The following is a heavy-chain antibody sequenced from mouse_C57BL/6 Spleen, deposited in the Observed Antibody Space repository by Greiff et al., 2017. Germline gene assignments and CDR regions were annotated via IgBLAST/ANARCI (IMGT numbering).Heavy chain of an antibody. J-gene: IGHJ1*03. Sequence: QVQLQQSGAELARPGASVKLSCKASGYTFTSYGISWVKQRTGQGLEWIGEIYPRSGNTYYNEKFKGKATLTADKSSSTAYMELRSLTSEDSAVYSCAGEFITTVGAPPAFDVWGTGTTVTVSS. D-gene: IGHD1-1*01. V-gene: IGHV1-81*01. CDR2: IYPRSGNT. CDR3: AGEFITTVGAPPAFDV. CDR1: GYTFTSYG.